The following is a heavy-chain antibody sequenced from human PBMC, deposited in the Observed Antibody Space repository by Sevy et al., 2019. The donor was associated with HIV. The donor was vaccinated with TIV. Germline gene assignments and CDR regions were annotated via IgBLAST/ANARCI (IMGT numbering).Heavy chain of an antibody. CDR2: INHSGST. J-gene: IGHJ4*02. Sequence: SETLSLTCAVYGGSFSGYYWSWIRQPPGKGLEWIGEINHSGSTNYNPSLKSRVTISVDTSKNQFSLKLSSVTAADTAVYYCARGFKPGQILTPYFDYWGQGTLVTVSS. D-gene: IGHD1-20*01. CDR1: GGSFSGYY. V-gene: IGHV4-34*01. CDR3: ARGFKPGQILTPYFDY.